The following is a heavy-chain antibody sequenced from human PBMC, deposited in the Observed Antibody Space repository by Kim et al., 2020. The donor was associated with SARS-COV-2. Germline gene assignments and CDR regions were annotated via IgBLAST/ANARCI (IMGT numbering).Heavy chain of an antibody. J-gene: IGHJ1*01. CDR1: GDSVSNTGVV. CDR2: TYYRSKLYN. V-gene: IGHV6-1*01. D-gene: IGHD1-7*01. Sequence: SQTLSLTRAISGDSVSNTGVVWNWIRQSPSRGLEWLGTTYYRSKLYNNYAVSMKTRITIDPDTSKNQFSLQLHSLTPHDTGVYYCARGASRTLDSWGQGT. CDR3: ARGASRTLDS.